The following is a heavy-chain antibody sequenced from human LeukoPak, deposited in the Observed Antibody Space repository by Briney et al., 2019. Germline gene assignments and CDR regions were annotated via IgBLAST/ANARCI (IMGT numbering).Heavy chain of an antibody. D-gene: IGHD3-22*01. J-gene: IGHJ3*02. CDR2: ISGSGGST. CDR3: AKDWYDSSGRNAFDI. CDR1: GFTFSSYS. V-gene: IGHV3-23*01. Sequence: PGGSLRLSCAASGFTFSSYSMNWVRQAPGKGLEWVSAISGSGGSTYYADSVKGRFTISRDNSKNTLYLQMNSLRAEDTAVYYCAKDWYDSSGRNAFDIWGQGTMVTVSS.